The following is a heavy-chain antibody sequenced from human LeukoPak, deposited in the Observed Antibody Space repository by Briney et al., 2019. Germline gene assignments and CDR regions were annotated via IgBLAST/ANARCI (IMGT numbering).Heavy chain of an antibody. D-gene: IGHD2-2*01. V-gene: IGHV4-34*01. CDR1: GGSFSGYY. CDR3: ARMTYQLLWGGYYYYMDV. CDR2: INHSGST. Sequence: SETLSLTCAVYGGSFSGYYWSWTRQPPGKGLEWIGEINHSGSTNYNPSLKSRVTISVDTSKNQFSLKLSSVTAADTAVYYCARMTYQLLWGGYYYYMDVWGKGTTVTISS. J-gene: IGHJ6*03.